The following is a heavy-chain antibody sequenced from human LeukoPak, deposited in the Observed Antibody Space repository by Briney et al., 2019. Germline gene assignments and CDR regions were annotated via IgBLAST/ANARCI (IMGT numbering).Heavy chain of an antibody. Sequence: SQTLSLTCAISGDSVSTNSVAWNWIRQSPSRGLEWLGRTYYRSKWSNDYAASVKSRITINPDTSKNQFPLQLNSVTPEDTAVYYCARDGPGKYFDYWGQGTLVTVSS. CDR1: GDSVSTNSVA. CDR2: TYYRSKWSN. V-gene: IGHV6-1*01. J-gene: IGHJ4*02. CDR3: ARDGPGKYFDY. D-gene: IGHD1-26*01.